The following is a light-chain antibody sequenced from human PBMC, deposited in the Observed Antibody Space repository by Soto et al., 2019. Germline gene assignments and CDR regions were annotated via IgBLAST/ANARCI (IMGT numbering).Light chain of an antibody. CDR1: QSVSSNN. Sequence: EIVLTQSPGTLSLSPGETATLSCRASQSVSSNNLAWYHQKPGQTPSLIIYGASTRATGIPDRFSGSGSGTDFTLTISRLEPEDFTVYYCQQYDNSITFGQGTRLEIE. J-gene: IGKJ5*01. V-gene: IGKV3-20*01. CDR2: GAS. CDR3: QQYDNSIT.